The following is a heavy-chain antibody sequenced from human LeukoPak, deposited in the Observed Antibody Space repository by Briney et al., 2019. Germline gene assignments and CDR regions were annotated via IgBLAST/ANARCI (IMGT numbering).Heavy chain of an antibody. D-gene: IGHD2-2*01. CDR1: GYTFTTYY. CDR3: AREIVVVPSAMGFDP. Sequence: GASVKVSCKSSGYTFTTYYIHWVRQAPAQGLERMGVINPSGGSTSFAQKFQARLTMTRDTSTSTVYMELRGLSSEDTAVYYCAREIVVVPSAMGFDPWGQGTLVTVSS. CDR2: INPSGGST. J-gene: IGHJ5*02. V-gene: IGHV1-46*01.